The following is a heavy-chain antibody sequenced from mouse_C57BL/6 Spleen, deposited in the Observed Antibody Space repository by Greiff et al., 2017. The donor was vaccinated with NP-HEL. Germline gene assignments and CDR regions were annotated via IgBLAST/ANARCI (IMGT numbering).Heavy chain of an antibody. CDR1: GFNIKDDY. CDR2: IDPENGDT. D-gene: IGHD2-3*01. CDR3: TEIYDGYVFAY. V-gene: IGHV14-4*01. Sequence: EVQVVESGAELVRPGASVKLSCTASGFNIKDDYMHWVKQRPEQGLEWIGWIDPENGDTEYASKFQGKATITADTSSNTAYLQLSSLTSEDTAVYYCTEIYDGYVFAYWGQGTLVTVSA. J-gene: IGHJ3*01.